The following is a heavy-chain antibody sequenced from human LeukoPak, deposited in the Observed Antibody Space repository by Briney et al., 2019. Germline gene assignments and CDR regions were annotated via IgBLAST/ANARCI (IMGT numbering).Heavy chain of an antibody. CDR2: ISAYNGNT. D-gene: IGHD3-10*01. J-gene: IGHJ4*02. V-gene: IGHV1-18*01. CDR3: ARDADLWFGEFYFDY. Sequence: ASVKVSCKASGYTFTSYGISWVRQAPGQGLEWMGWISAYNGNTNYAQKLQGRVTMTTDTSTSTAYMELRSLRSDDTAVYYCARDADLWFGEFYFDYWGQGTLVTVSS. CDR1: GYTFTSYG.